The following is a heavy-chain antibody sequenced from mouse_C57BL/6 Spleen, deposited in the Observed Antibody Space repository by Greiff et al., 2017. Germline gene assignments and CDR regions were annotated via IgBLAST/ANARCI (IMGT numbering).Heavy chain of an antibody. CDR2: ISYDGSN. CDR1: GYSITSGYY. D-gene: IGHD2-4*01. V-gene: IGHV3-6*01. J-gene: IGHJ1*03. Sequence: EVKLMESGPGLVKPSQSLSLTCPVTGYSITSGYYWNWIRQFPGNKLEWMGYISYDGSNNYNPSLKNRISITRDTSKNQFFLKLNSVTTEDTATYYCARDYDYDLYWYFDVWGTGTTVTVSS. CDR3: ARDYDYDLYWYFDV.